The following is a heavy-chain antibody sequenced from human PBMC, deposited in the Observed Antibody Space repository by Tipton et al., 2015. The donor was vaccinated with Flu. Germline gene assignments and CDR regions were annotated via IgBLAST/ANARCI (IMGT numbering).Heavy chain of an antibody. J-gene: IGHJ4*02. V-gene: IGHV4-38-2*01. CDR1: GYSISSGYY. CDR2: IYHSGST. D-gene: IGHD2-15*01. CDR3: ARLGGGWVDY. Sequence: TLSLTCVVSGYSISSGYYWGWIRQPPGKGLEWIGSIYHSGSTYYNPSLKSRVTISVDTSKNQFSLKLSSVTAADTAVYYRARLGGGWVDYWGQGTLVTVSS.